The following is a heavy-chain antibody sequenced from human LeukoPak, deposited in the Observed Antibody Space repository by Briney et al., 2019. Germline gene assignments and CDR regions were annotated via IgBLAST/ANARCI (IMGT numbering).Heavy chain of an antibody. Sequence: PSETLSLTCTVSGGSISSGSYYWSWVRQPAGKGLEWIGRIYTSGSTNYNPSLKSRVTISVDTSKNQFSLKLSSVTAADTAVYYCAGVVVPAAMSFDAFDIWGQGTMVTVSS. D-gene: IGHD2-2*01. CDR2: IYTSGST. J-gene: IGHJ3*02. CDR1: GGSISSGSYY. CDR3: AGVVVPAAMSFDAFDI. V-gene: IGHV4-61*02.